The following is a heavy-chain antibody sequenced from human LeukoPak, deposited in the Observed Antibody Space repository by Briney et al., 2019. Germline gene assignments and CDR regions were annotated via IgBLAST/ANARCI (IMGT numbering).Heavy chain of an antibody. J-gene: IGHJ4*02. CDR2: INHSGST. CDR3: ARVSVAGTGPDY. V-gene: IGHV4-34*01. CDR1: GGSFSGHY. Sequence: SETLSLTCAVYGGSFSGHYWSWIRQPPGKGLEWIGEINHSGSTNYNPSLKSRVTILVDTSKNQFSLKLKSVTAADTAVYYCARVSVAGTGPDYWGQGTLVTVSS. D-gene: IGHD6-13*01.